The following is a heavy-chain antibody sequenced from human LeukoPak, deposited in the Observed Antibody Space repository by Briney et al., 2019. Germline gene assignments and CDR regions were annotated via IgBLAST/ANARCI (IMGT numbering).Heavy chain of an antibody. Sequence: SVKVSCTASGGTFSIYAISWVRQAPGQGLEWMGRIIPILGIANYAQKFQGRVTITADKSTSTAYMELSSLRSEDTAVYYCARDPIAVTYYYYGMDVWGQGTTVTVSS. J-gene: IGHJ6*02. CDR2: IIPILGIA. D-gene: IGHD6-19*01. CDR1: GGTFSIYA. V-gene: IGHV1-69*04. CDR3: ARDPIAVTYYYYGMDV.